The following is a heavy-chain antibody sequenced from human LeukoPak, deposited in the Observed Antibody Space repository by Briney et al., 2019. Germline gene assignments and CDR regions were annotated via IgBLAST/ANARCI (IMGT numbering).Heavy chain of an antibody. Sequence: GRSLRLSCAASGFTFSSYAMHWVRQAPGKGLEWVAVISYDGSNKYYADSVKGRFTISRDNSKNTLYLQMNSLRAEDTAVYYCARETTVTTDGGNYYYYGMDVWGQGTTVTVSS. J-gene: IGHJ6*02. V-gene: IGHV3-30-3*01. CDR1: GFTFSSYA. CDR3: ARETTVTTDGGNYYYYGMDV. CDR2: ISYDGSNK. D-gene: IGHD4-17*01.